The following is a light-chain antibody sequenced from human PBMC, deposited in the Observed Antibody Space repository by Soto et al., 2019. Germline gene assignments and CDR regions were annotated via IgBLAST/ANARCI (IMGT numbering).Light chain of an antibody. Sequence: EISMTQSPAPLSVSPGERTPLSCRASQSVSSNLAWYQQKPGQAPSLLIYAASTRAAGVPARFSGSGSGTEFTLTISSLQSEDFAVYFCQQYADWPKTFGQGTKVDI. CDR2: AAS. J-gene: IGKJ1*01. CDR3: QQYADWPKT. V-gene: IGKV3-15*01. CDR1: QSVSSN.